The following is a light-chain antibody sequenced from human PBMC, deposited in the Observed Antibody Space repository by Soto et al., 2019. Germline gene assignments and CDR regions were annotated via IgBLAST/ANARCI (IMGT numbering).Light chain of an antibody. CDR3: FSFTSTSTHV. CDR1: SSDIGAYDY. Sequence: QSALTQPASLSGSPGQSITISCTGTSSDIGAYDYVSWFQQHPGKAPKLRISEVYNRPSGVSIRFSGSKSGNTAYLTISGLQVEDEAAYSCFSFTSTSTHVFGTGTKVTVL. J-gene: IGLJ1*01. V-gene: IGLV2-14*01. CDR2: EVY.